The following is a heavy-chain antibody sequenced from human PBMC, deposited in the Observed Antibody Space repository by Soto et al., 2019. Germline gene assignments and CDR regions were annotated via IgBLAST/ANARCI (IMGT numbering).Heavy chain of an antibody. V-gene: IGHV1-58*02. CDR2: IVVGSGNT. J-gene: IGHJ6*02. Sequence: GASVKVSCKASGFTFTSSAMQWVRQARGQRLEWIGWIVVGSGNTNYAQKFQERVTITRDMSTSTAYMELSSLRSEDTAVYYCARDQRITTFGVYSMYYYAMDVWG. CDR1: GFTFTSSA. D-gene: IGHD3-3*01. CDR3: ARDQRITTFGVYSMYYYAMDV.